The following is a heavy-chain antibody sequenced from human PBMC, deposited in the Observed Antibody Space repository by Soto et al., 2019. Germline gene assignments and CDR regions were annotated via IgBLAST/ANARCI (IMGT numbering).Heavy chain of an antibody. CDR2: ISAYNGNT. CDR1: GYTFTSYG. CDR3: ARVYCSGGSCYSIDY. J-gene: IGHJ4*02. Sequence: ASVKVSCKASGYTFTSYGISWVRQAPGQGLEWMGWISAYNGNTNYAQKFQGRVTITRDTSASTAYMELSSLRSEDTAVYYCARVYCSGGSCYSIDYWGQGTLVTVSS. D-gene: IGHD2-15*01. V-gene: IGHV1-18*01.